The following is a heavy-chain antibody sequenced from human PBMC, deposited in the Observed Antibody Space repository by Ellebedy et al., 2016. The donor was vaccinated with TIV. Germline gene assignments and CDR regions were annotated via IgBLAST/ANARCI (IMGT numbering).Heavy chain of an antibody. CDR2: IYDSGST. CDR1: GGSISSSTW. CDR3: VGDPQYISSWDKVPY. J-gene: IGHJ4*02. D-gene: IGHD6-13*01. Sequence: MPSETLSLTCTVSGGSISSSTWWSWVRQSPGKGLEWIGEIYDSGSTNYYPSLKSRVTISLDKSKNELSLKLTSMTAADTAVYYCVGDPQYISSWDKVPYWGQGTLVTVSS. V-gene: IGHV4-4*02.